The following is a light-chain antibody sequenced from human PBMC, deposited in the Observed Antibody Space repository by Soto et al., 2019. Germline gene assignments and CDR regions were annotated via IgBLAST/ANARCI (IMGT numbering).Light chain of an antibody. V-gene: IGKV3-15*01. Sequence: EIVMTQSPATLSVSPGERATLSCMASQSVSSNLAWYQQKPGQAPRLLVYGASTRATIIPARFSGSRSGTEFTLTISSLQSEDFAVYYCQQYNTWPPTFGQGTRLEIK. CDR2: GAS. CDR3: QQYNTWPPT. CDR1: QSVSSN. J-gene: IGKJ5*01.